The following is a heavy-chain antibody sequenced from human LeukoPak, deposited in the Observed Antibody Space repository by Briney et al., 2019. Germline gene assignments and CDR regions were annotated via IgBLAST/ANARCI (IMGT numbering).Heavy chain of an antibody. CDR2: IRSKAYGGTT. CDR1: GFTFGDYA. CDR3: TGSFGELTFFDY. J-gene: IGHJ4*02. D-gene: IGHD3-10*01. Sequence: TGGSLRLSCTASGFTFGDYAMSWFRQAPGKGLEWVGFIRSKAYGGTTEYAASVKGRFTISRDDSKSIAYLQMNSLKTEDTAVYYCTGSFGELTFFDYWGLGTLVTVSS. V-gene: IGHV3-49*03.